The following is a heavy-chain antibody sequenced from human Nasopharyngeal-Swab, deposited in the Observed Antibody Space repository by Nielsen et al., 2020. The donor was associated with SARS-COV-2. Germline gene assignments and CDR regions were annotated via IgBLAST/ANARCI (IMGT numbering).Heavy chain of an antibody. Sequence: ASVKVSCKASGYTFTGYYMHWVRQAPGQGLEWMGRINPNSGGTNYAQKFQGRDTMTRDTSISTAYMELSRLRSDDTAVYYCARVLYSSGGWFDPWGQGTLVTVSS. CDR3: ARVLYSSGGWFDP. CDR1: GYTFTGYY. CDR2: INPNSGGT. J-gene: IGHJ5*02. V-gene: IGHV1-2*06. D-gene: IGHD6-19*01.